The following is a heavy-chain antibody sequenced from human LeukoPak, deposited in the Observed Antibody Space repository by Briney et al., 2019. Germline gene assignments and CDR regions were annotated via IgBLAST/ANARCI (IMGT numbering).Heavy chain of an antibody. CDR3: AREAVAGNDY. V-gene: IGHV4-4*07. D-gene: IGHD6-19*01. CDR1: GGSISSYY. J-gene: IGHJ4*02. Sequence: SSETLSLTCSVSGGSISSYYWSWIRQPAEKGLEWIGRIYTSGSTNYNPSLKSRVTMSVDTSKNQFSLKLSSVTAADTAVYYCAREAVAGNDYWGQGTLVTVSS. CDR2: IYTSGST.